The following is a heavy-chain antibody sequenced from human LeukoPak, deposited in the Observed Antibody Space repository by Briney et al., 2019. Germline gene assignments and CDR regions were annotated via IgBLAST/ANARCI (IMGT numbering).Heavy chain of an antibody. CDR2: IYYTGST. CDR1: NFSISSSSYY. J-gene: IGHJ4*02. CDR3: VRDRWRSNWFLDY. V-gene: IGHV4-39*07. Sequence: SETLSLTCNVSNFSISSSSYYWGWIRQPPGKGLEWIGSIYYTGSTYYNPSLKSRVTLSIDTSNNKFSLRLSSVTAADTAVYYCVRDRWRSNWFLDYWGQGTLVCVSS. D-gene: IGHD6-13*01.